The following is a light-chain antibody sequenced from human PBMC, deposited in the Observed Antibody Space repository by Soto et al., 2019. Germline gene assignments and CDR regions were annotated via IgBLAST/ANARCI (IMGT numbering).Light chain of an antibody. CDR2: EVS. J-gene: IGLJ2*01. Sequence: QSALTQPASVSGSPGQSITLSCTGTSSDVGAYNYVSWYQQHPGKAPKLMIYEVSYRPSGVSNRFSGSKSGNTASLTISGPQAEDEADYYCSSYTSSSTLLFGGGTKVTVL. V-gene: IGLV2-14*01. CDR3: SSYTSSSTLL. CDR1: SSDVGAYNY.